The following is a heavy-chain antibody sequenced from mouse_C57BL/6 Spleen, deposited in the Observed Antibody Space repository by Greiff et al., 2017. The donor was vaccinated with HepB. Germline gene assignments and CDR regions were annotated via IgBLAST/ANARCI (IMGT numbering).Heavy chain of an antibody. Sequence: EVQLVESGPELVKPGDSVKISCKASGYSFTGYFMNWVMQSHGKSLEWIGRINPYNGDTFYNQKFKGKATLTVDKSSSTAHMELRSLTSEDSAVYYCARGGYSNYEDAMDYWGQGTSVTVSS. CDR2: INPYNGDT. CDR1: GYSFTGYF. D-gene: IGHD2-5*01. J-gene: IGHJ4*01. CDR3: ARGGYSNYEDAMDY. V-gene: IGHV1-20*01.